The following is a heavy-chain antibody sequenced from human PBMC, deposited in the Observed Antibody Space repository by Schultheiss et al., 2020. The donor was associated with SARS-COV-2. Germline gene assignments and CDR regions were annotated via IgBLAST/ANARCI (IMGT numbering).Heavy chain of an antibody. CDR2: FNPSSGGT. CDR1: GYTFTGYY. J-gene: IGHJ4*02. Sequence: ASVKVSCKASGYTFTGYYIHWVRQAPGQGLEWMGWFNPSSGGTKYSQKLQGRVTMTGDMSISTAYMDLSRLKSDDTAVYYCAGGGYDSSGSAFDNWGQGTLVTVSS. CDR3: AGGGYDSSGSAFDN. D-gene: IGHD3-22*01. V-gene: IGHV1-2*02.